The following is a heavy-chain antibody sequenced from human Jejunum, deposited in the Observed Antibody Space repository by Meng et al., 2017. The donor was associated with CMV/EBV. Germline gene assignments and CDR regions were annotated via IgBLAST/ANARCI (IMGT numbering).Heavy chain of an antibody. J-gene: IGHJ4*02. CDR1: GFIFSDYY. Sequence: VQLVGLGGGLVKPGGSLRLSCATSGFIFSDYYMTWIRQAPGKGLESVSYISGTSTYTNYADSVKGRFTISRDNARNSLYLQMNNLSAEDTAIYYCTRDPRLADYWGQGTLVTVSS. CDR3: TRDPRLADY. CDR2: ISGTSTYT. V-gene: IGHV3-11*05. D-gene: IGHD6-25*01.